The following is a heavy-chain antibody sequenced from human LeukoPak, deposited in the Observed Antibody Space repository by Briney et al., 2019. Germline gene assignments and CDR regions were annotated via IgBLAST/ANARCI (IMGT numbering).Heavy chain of an antibody. CDR1: GFTFSSYW. V-gene: IGHV3-74*01. CDR3: ARVGGGATANFDY. D-gene: IGHD1-26*01. J-gene: IGHJ4*02. Sequence: GGSLRLSCEASGFTFSSYWMHWARHAPGKGLVWVSRINSDGSSTSYADSVKGRFTISRDNAKNTVYLEMNSLRVEDTAVYYCARVGGGATANFDYWGQGTLVTVSS. CDR2: INSDGSST.